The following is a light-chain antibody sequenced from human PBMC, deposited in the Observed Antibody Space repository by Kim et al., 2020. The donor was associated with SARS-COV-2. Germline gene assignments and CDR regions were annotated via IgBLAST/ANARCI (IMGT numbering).Light chain of an antibody. CDR1: KLGEKD. CDR2: MDR. Sequence: SYELTQPPSVSVAPGQTARITCGGKKLGEKDCSGYRRSPGQSPVLVIYMDRNRPPGSPGGFFASTPGTTATLPISGTQARDEAAYSCRAGDRSVVV. J-gene: IGLJ2*01. CDR3: RAGDRSVVV. V-gene: IGLV3-1*01.